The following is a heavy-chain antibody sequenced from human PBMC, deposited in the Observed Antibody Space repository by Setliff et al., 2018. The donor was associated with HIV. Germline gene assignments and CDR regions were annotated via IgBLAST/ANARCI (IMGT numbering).Heavy chain of an antibody. D-gene: IGHD1-26*01. CDR2: IKSKTDGGTT. V-gene: IGHV3-15*07. CDR1: GFTFSNAW. CDR3: TTDLGGSYHGWNY. Sequence: NPGGSLRLSCAASGFTFSNAWMNWVRQAPGKGQEWVGRIKSKTDGGTTDYAAPVKGRFTISRDDSKNTLYLQMNSLKTEDTAVYYCTTDLGGSYHGWNYWGQGALVTVSS. J-gene: IGHJ4*02.